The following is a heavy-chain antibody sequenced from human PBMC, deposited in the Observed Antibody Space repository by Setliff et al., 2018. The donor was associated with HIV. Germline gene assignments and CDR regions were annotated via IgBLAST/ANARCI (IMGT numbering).Heavy chain of an antibody. V-gene: IGHV1-2*06. D-gene: IGHD2-8*01. CDR2: FNPNSGGT. J-gene: IGHJ4*02. CDR1: GHTFTGYY. Sequence: EASVKVSCKASGHTFTGYYIHWVRQAPGQGLEWMGRFNPNSGGTNYAQKFQGRVTMTWDTSFSTAYMELTSLTSDDTATYYCARDRVYADHYSFEYWGQGILVTVSS. CDR3: ARDRVYADHYSFEY.